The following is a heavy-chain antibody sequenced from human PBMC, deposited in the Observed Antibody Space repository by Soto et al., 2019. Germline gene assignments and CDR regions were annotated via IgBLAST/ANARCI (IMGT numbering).Heavy chain of an antibody. D-gene: IGHD2-2*01. Sequence: SETLSLTCAVYGGSFSGYYWSWIRQPPGKGLEWIGEINHSGSTNYNPSLKSRVTISVDTSKNQFSLKLSSVTAADTAVYYCARGLGCSSTSCYVQGDYSEYYYYMDVWGKGTKVTVSS. CDR1: GGSFSGYY. J-gene: IGHJ6*03. CDR2: INHSGST. CDR3: ARGLGCSSTSCYVQGDYSEYYYYMDV. V-gene: IGHV4-34*01.